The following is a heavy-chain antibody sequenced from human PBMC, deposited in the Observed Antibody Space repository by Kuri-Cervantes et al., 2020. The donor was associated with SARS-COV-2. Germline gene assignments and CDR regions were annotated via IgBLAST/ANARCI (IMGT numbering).Heavy chain of an antibody. Sequence: GGSLRLSCAASGFTFSNYAMTWVRQAPGKGLEWVSAISGSGTNTYFADSVKGRFTISRDTSKNTLYLQMNSLRAEDTAVYYCAKDISRDTTVVMGEPTNWGQGTLVTVSS. D-gene: IGHD4-23*01. CDR3: AKDISRDTTVVMGEPTN. V-gene: IGHV3-23*01. CDR1: GFTFSNYA. J-gene: IGHJ4*02. CDR2: ISGSGTNT.